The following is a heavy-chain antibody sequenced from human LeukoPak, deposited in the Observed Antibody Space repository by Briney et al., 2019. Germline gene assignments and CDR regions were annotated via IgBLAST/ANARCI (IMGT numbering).Heavy chain of an antibody. V-gene: IGHV3-11*04. D-gene: IGHD5/OR15-5a*01. CDR3: AKAHGYTVYDPGDY. Sequence: SCMSWIRQAPGKGLEYLSYISGSGSDISYADSVKGRFTISRDNSKNTLYLQMNSLRAEDTAVYYCAKAHGYTVYDPGDYWGQGTLVTVSS. CDR2: ISGSGSDI. CDR1: SC. J-gene: IGHJ4*02.